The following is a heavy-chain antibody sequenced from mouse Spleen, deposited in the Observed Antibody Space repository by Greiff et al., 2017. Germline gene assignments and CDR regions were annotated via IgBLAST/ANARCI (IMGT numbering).Heavy chain of an antibody. J-gene: IGHJ2*01. V-gene: IGHV1-15*01. CDR1: GYTFTDYE. CDR3: TRGGYRYDGAVFDY. Sequence: LVESGAELVRPGASVTLSCKASGYTFTDYEMHWVKQTPVHGLEWIGAIDPETGGTAYNQKFKGKATLTADKSSSTAYMELRSLTSEDSAVYYCTRGGYRYDGAVFDYWGQGTTLTVSS. CDR2: IDPETGGT. D-gene: IGHD2-14*01.